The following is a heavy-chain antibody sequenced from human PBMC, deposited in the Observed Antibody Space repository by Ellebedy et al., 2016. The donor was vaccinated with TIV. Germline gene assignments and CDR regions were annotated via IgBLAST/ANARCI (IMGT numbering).Heavy chain of an antibody. CDR2: ISGSGGST. Sequence: GESLKISXAASGFIFSNYGMTWLRQVPGQGLEWVSGISGSGGSTKYAASVKGRFTISRDNSRNTLYLQMNSLRAADTAVYYCAKDIYYDPSRPHYWGQGTLVTVSS. CDR1: GFIFSNYG. J-gene: IGHJ4*02. D-gene: IGHD3-22*01. CDR3: AKDIYYDPSRPHY. V-gene: IGHV3-23*01.